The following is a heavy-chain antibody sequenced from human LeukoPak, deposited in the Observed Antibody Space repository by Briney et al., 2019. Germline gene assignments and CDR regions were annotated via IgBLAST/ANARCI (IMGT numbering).Heavy chain of an antibody. J-gene: IGHJ4*02. CDR1: GGSISSYY. CDR2: IYTSGST. V-gene: IGHV4-4*09. D-gene: IGHD6-13*01. Sequence: SETLSLTCTVSGGSISSYYWSWIRQPPGKGLVWIGNIYTSGSTNYNPSLRGRVTMSVDTSKNQISLKLSSVTAADTAVYFSARFIYSTSCFDYWGQGTLVTVSS. CDR3: ARFIYSTSCFDY.